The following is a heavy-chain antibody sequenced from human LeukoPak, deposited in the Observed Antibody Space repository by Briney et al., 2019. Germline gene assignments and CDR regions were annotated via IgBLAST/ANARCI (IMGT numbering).Heavy chain of an antibody. CDR3: ARSISSWELLFDY. V-gene: IGHV3-43D*03. Sequence: GGSLRLSCAASGFTFSSYGMSWVRQAPGKGLEWVSLISWDGGSTYYGDSVKGRFTISRDNSKNSLYLQTNSLRTEDTAFYYCARSISSWELLFDYWGQGTLVTVSS. J-gene: IGHJ4*02. CDR2: ISWDGGST. CDR1: GFTFSSYG. D-gene: IGHD1-26*01.